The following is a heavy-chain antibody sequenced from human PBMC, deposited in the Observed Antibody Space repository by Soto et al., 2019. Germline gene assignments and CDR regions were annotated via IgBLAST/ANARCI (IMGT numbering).Heavy chain of an antibody. CDR1: GYTFTSYA. V-gene: IGHV1-3*01. CDR2: INAGNGNT. CDR3: ARDHKGIAVDPGASGFDP. J-gene: IGHJ5*02. D-gene: IGHD6-19*01. Sequence: ASVKVSCKASGYTFTSYAMHWVRQAPGQRLEWMGWINAGNGNTKYSRKFQGRVTITRDTSASTAYMELSSLRSEDTAVYYCARDHKGIAVDPGASGFDPWGQGTLVTVSS.